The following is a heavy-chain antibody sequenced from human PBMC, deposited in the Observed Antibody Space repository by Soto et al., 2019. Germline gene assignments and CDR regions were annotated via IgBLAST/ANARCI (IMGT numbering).Heavy chain of an antibody. D-gene: IGHD3-10*02. CDR3: ARSTMIGPARRLDS. CDR2: VFRSGET. V-gene: IGHV4-4*02. Sequence: QVQLQESGPGLVKPSGTLSLICSVSGFSVSSNDWWTWVRQPPGKGLEWIGEVFRSGETNSNPSLKSRVTMSVDMSKHHFSLTLNSVTAADTGIYYCARSTMIGPARRLDSWGPGTLVTVSA. J-gene: IGHJ5*01. CDR1: GFSVSSNDW.